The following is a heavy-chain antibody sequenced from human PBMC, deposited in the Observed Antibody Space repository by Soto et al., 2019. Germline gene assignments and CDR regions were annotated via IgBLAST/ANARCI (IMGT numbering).Heavy chain of an antibody. Sequence: GGSLRLSCAASGFTVSSNYMSWVRQAPGKGLEWVSVIYSGGSTYYADSVKGRFTISRDNSKNTLYLQMNSLRAEDTAVFYCASEILNTVTTPRYYYYYYGMDVWGQGTTVTVSS. D-gene: IGHD4-4*01. CDR2: IYSGGST. CDR3: ASEILNTVTTPRYYYYYYGMDV. CDR1: GFTVSSNY. J-gene: IGHJ6*02. V-gene: IGHV3-53*01.